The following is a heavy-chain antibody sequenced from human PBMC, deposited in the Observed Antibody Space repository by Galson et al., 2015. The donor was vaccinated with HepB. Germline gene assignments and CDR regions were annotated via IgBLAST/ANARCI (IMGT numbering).Heavy chain of an antibody. CDR2: IYYSGYT. CDR3: ARGDGYRFDS. V-gene: IGHV4-59*11. CDR1: GGSIDSHY. Sequence: SETLSLTCIVSGGSIDSHYWSWIRQPPGKGLEWLAYIYYSGYTNYNPSLKSRLSISVDPSKKQFSLKLNSVTAADTAVYYCARGDGYRFDSWGQGTLVTVSS. D-gene: IGHD5-24*01. J-gene: IGHJ4*02.